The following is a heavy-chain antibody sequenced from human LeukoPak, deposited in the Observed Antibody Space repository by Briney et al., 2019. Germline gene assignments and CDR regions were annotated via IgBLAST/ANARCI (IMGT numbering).Heavy chain of an antibody. CDR1: GGSFTVYY. CDR3: ARQRVAADGVGILDY. D-gene: IGHD1-26*01. CDR2: INHSGST. V-gene: IGHV4-34*01. J-gene: IGHJ4*02. Sequence: SETLSLTCSVSGGSFTVYYWTWIRQSPAMGLEWLGEINHSGSTKYNPSLTGRASISVDTSKNQFSLTLTSVTAADTAVYYCARQRVAADGVGILDYWGLGALVTVSS.